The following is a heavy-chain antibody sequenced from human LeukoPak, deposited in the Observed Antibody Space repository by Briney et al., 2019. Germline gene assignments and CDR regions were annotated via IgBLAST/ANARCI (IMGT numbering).Heavy chain of an antibody. Sequence: SETLSLTCTVSGGSISSYYWSWIRQPAGKGLEWIGRIYTSGSTNYNPSLKSRVTMSVDTSKNQFSLKLSSVTAADTAVYYCARDLYRSSWYDWFDPWGQGTLVTVSS. CDR1: GGSISSYY. CDR2: IYTSGST. J-gene: IGHJ5*02. D-gene: IGHD6-13*01. CDR3: ARDLYRSSWYDWFDP. V-gene: IGHV4-4*07.